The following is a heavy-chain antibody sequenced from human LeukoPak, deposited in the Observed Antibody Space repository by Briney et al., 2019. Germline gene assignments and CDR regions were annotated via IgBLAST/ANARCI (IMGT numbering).Heavy chain of an antibody. CDR3: ARGDYYDSSGYPLDY. D-gene: IGHD3-22*01. J-gene: IGHJ4*02. V-gene: IGHV3-30*04. Sequence: GGSLRLSCAASGFTFSSYAMHWVRQAPGKGLEWVAVISYDGSNKYYADSVKGRFTISRDNSKNTLYLQMNSLGAEDTAVYYCARGDYYDSSGYPLDYWGQGTLVTVSS. CDR2: ISYDGSNK. CDR1: GFTFSSYA.